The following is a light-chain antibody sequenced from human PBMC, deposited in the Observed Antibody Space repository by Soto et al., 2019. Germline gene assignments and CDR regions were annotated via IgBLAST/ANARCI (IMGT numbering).Light chain of an antibody. CDR2: DVS. CDR3: SSYTTSTSVV. J-gene: IGLJ2*01. CDR1: SSDVGGYNY. Sequence: QSALSQPASVAGSPGQSITISCTGTSSDVGGYNYVSWYQQHPAKAPKLMIYDVSRRPSGVSYRFSGSKSGNTASLTISGLQAEDEADYYCSSYTTSTSVVFGGGTKVTVL. V-gene: IGLV2-14*01.